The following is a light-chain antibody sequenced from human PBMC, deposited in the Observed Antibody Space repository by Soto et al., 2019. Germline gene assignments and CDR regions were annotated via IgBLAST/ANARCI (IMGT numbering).Light chain of an antibody. Sequence: QPALTQPASVSRSPGQSITISCTGTNSDVGGYNYVSWYQQHPGKAPKVIIYDVSNRPSGVSNRFSGSKSGNTASLTISGLQTEDEADYYCSSFTRINTWVFGGGTQLTVL. CDR2: DVS. CDR3: SSFTRINTWV. CDR1: NSDVGGYNY. J-gene: IGLJ3*02. V-gene: IGLV2-14*03.